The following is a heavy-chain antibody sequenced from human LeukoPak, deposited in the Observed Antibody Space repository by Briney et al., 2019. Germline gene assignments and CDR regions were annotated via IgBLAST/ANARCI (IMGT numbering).Heavy chain of an antibody. CDR2: IYYSGTT. V-gene: IGHV4-39*07. D-gene: IGHD5-18*01. CDR3: ARSRGWIQLWLHHAFDI. J-gene: IGHJ3*02. CDR1: GGSISSSPYY. Sequence: SETLSLTCTVSGGSISSSPYYWGWIRQPPGKGLEWIGSIYYSGTTHYNPSLESRVTISVDTSKNQFSLKLASVTAADTAVYYWARSRGWIQLWLHHAFDIWGQGTMVTVSS.